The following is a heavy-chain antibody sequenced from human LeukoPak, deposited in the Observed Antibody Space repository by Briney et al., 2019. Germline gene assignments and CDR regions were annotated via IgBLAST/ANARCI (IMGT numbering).Heavy chain of an antibody. V-gene: IGHV3-11*04. D-gene: IGHD3-10*01. J-gene: IGHJ4*02. CDR2: ISSSGRTI. CDR3: ASLKRVRGVINHLDY. CDR1: GFTFSDYY. Sequence: GGSLRLSCAASGFTFSDYYMSWLRQAPGKGLEWVSYISSSGRTIYYADSVKGRFTISRDNAENSLYLQMNSLRAEDTAVYYCASLKRVRGVINHLDYWGQGALVTVSS.